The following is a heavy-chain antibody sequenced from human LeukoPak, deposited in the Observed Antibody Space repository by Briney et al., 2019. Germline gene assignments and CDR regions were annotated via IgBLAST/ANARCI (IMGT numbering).Heavy chain of an antibody. Sequence: GGSLRLSCAASGFTFSTYAMNWVRQAPGKGLEWVAVISYDGTNKYYADSVKGRFTISRDNSKNTLYLQMNSLRPEDTAVYYCAKDQSRIKYYFDYWGQGTLVTVSS. CDR1: GFTFSTYA. CDR3: AKDQSRIKYYFDY. CDR2: ISYDGTNK. D-gene: IGHD2-2*01. V-gene: IGHV3-30*18. J-gene: IGHJ4*02.